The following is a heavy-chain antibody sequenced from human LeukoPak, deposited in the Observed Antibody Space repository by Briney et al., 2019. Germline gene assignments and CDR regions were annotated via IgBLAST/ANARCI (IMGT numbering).Heavy chain of an antibody. J-gene: IGHJ5*02. Sequence: GESLKISCQGSGYSFTSYWIGWVRQMPGKGLEWMGIIYPGDSDTRYSPSFQGQVTISADKSVSTAYLQWSSLKASDTAVYYCARRSGSGSYYKGHWFDPWGQGTLATVSS. D-gene: IGHD3-10*01. CDR2: IYPGDSDT. CDR1: GYSFTSYW. CDR3: ARRSGSGSYYKGHWFDP. V-gene: IGHV5-51*01.